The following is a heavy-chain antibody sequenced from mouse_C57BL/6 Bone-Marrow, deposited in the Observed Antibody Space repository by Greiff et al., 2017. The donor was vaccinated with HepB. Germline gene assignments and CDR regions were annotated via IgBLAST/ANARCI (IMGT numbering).Heavy chain of an antibody. CDR3: ARRESYYYGSSYEFAD. Sequence: EVQLVESGGGLVQPGGSLKLSCAASGFTFSDYGMAWVRQAPRKGPEWVAFISNLAYSIYYADTVTGRFTISSENAKNTLYLEMSSLRSEDTAMYNCARRESYYYGSSYEFADWGKGTLVTVSA. D-gene: IGHD1-1*01. CDR2: ISNLAYSI. CDR1: GFTFSDYG. V-gene: IGHV5-15*01. J-gene: IGHJ3*01.